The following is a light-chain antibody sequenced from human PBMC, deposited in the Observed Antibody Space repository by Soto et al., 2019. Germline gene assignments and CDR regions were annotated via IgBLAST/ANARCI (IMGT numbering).Light chain of an antibody. CDR3: LQNFNFPWT. CDR2: AAS. V-gene: IGKV1-6*01. Sequence: AIQMTQSPSSLSASVGDRVTITCRASQGITDDLGWYQQKPGKAPKLLIYAASSLQSGVPSRFSGSGSGIDFTLTISSLQHEDFATYYCLQNFNFPWTFGLGTKVDIK. CDR1: QGITDD. J-gene: IGKJ1*01.